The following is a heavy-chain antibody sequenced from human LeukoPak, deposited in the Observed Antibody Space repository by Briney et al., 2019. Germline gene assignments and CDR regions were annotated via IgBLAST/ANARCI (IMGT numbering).Heavy chain of an antibody. CDR2: ITAGGGTT. CDR3: AKDWRYSSRPDPFDI. D-gene: IGHD6-13*01. CDR1: GFTFSTYG. J-gene: IGHJ3*02. Sequence: GGSLRLSCSGSGFTFSTYGMTWVRQAPGKGLECVSTITAGGGTTRYADSVKGRFTVSRDNSRNTLYLQMNSLRAEDTAIYYCAKDWRYSSRPDPFDIWGQGTMVTVSS. V-gene: IGHV3-23*01.